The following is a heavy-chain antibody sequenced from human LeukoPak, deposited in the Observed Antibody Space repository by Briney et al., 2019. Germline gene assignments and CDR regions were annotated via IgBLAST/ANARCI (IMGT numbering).Heavy chain of an antibody. V-gene: IGHV3-23*01. CDR2: ISGSGGST. J-gene: IGHJ4*02. D-gene: IGHD2-15*01. CDR3: AKAVEGVVVLYYFDY. CDR1: GFTFSSYA. Sequence: GGSLRLSCAASGFTFSSYAMSWVRQAPGKGLEWVSAISGSGGSTYYADSVKGRFTISRDNSKNTLYLQMNSLRAEDTAVYYCAKAVEGVVVLYYFDYWGQGTLVTVSS.